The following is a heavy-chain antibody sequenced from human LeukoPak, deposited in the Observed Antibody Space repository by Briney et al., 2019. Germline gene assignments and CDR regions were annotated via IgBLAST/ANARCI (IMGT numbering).Heavy chain of an antibody. J-gene: IGHJ3*02. Sequence: SETLSLTCAVYGGSFTNYYWSWIRQPPGKGLEWIGEINHSGSTKYNPSLKSRVTISIDTSKNQLSLKLSSVTAADTAVYSCVRHVARAFDIWGQGTRVTVSS. CDR1: GGSFTNYY. CDR3: VRHVARAFDI. CDR2: INHSGST. V-gene: IGHV4-34*01.